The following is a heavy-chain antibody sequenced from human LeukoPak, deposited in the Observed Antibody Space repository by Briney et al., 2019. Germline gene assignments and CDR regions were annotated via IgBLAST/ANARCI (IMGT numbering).Heavy chain of an antibody. CDR3: ARVEYQLLASYAFDI. CDR2: INPNSGGT. V-gene: IGHV1-2*02. J-gene: IGHJ3*02. Sequence: ASVKVSCKASGYTFTDYYLHWVRQAPGQGLEWMGWINPNSGGTNYAQKFQGRVTMTRDTSISTAYMELSRLRSDDTAVYYCARVEYQLLASYAFDIWGQGTMVTVSS. D-gene: IGHD2-2*01. CDR1: GYTFTDYY.